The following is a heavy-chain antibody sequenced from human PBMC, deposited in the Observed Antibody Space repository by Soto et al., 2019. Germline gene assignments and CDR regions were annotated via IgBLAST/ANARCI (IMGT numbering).Heavy chain of an antibody. Sequence: SETLSLTCTVSGGSISSGGYYWSWIRQHPGKGLEWIGYIYYSGSTYYNPSLKSRVTISVDTSKNQFSLKLSSVTAADTAVYYCANGKRTYDFWSGYFPFFDYWGQGTLVTVSS. CDR3: ANGKRTYDFWSGYFPFFDY. J-gene: IGHJ4*02. CDR2: IYYSGST. CDR1: GGSISSGGYY. V-gene: IGHV4-31*03. D-gene: IGHD3-3*01.